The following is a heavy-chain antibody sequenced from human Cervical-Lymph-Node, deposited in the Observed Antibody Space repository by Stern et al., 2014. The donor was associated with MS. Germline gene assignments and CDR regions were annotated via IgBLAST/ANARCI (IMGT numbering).Heavy chain of an antibody. CDR3: ARGRRYCSGGSCYEYYYYGMDV. J-gene: IGHJ6*02. Sequence: QVQLQESGPGLVKPSQTLSLTCTVSGGSISSGSYYWSWIRQPAGKGLEWIGRIYTSGSTNYNPSLKSRVTISVDTSKNQFSLKLSFVPAADTAVYYCARGRRYCSGGSCYEYYYYGMDVWGQGTTVTVSS. V-gene: IGHV4-61*02. D-gene: IGHD2-15*01. CDR2: IYTSGST. CDR1: GGSISSGSYY.